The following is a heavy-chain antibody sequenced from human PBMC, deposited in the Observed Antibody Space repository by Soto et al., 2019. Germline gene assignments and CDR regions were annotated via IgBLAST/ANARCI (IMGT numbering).Heavy chain of an antibody. CDR2: INHSGST. Sequence: QVQLQQWGAGLLKPSETLSLTCAVYGGSFSGYYWSWIRQPPGKGLEWIGEINHSGSTNYNPSLKSLVTISVDTSKIQFSLKLSSVTAADTAVYYCARTAAAYSSGWYEEYFQHWGQGTLVTVSS. V-gene: IGHV4-34*01. D-gene: IGHD6-19*01. CDR1: GGSFSGYY. J-gene: IGHJ1*01. CDR3: ARTAAAYSSGWYEEYFQH.